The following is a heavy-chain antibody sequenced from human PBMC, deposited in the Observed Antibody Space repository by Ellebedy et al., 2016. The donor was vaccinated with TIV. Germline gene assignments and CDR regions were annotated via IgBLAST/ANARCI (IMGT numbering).Heavy chain of an antibody. CDR1: GFTFSRTA. V-gene: IGHV3-23*01. D-gene: IGHD5-24*01. CDR2: ISGSGVTT. J-gene: IGHJ4*02. CDR3: ARQREGYNFHYFDS. Sequence: GGSLRLXCAASGFTFSRTAMSWVRQAPGKGLEWVSVISGSGVTTDCADSVKGRFTISRDNSKNTLILQMNSLRAEDTAEYYCARQREGYNFHYFDSWGQGTLVTVSS.